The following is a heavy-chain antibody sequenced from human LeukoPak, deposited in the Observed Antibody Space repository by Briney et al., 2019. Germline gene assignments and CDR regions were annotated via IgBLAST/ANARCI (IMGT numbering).Heavy chain of an antibody. CDR2: ISGDGKTT. D-gene: IGHD1-1*01. J-gene: IGHJ5*02. CDR3: AVAFQYNRP. Sequence: PGGSLRLCCAASGFTFSNYWMHWGRQAPGKGLVWVSGISGDGKTTVHADHVKGRLTNTRDNARNTLYLEQNGPRIDDTAVYHCAVAFQYNRPWGQGTLVIVPS. CDR1: GFTFSNYW. V-gene: IGHV3-74*01.